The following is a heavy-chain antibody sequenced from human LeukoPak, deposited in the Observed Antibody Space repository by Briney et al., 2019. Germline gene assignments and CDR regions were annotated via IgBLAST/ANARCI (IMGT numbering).Heavy chain of an antibody. D-gene: IGHD6-25*01. V-gene: IGHV3-21*01. CDR1: GFTFSSYS. CDR2: ISSSSSYI. J-gene: IGHJ6*02. Sequence: GGSLRLSCAASGFTFSSYSMNWVRQAPGKGLEWVSSISSSSSYIYYADSVKGRFTISRDNAKNSLYLQMSSLRGEDTAVYYCAKDRSSGPHYYYGMDVWGQGTTVTVSS. CDR3: AKDRSSGPHYYYGMDV.